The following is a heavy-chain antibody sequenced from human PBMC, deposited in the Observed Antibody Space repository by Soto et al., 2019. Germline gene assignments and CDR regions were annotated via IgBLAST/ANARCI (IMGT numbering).Heavy chain of an antibody. CDR1: GFSLSTRGVG. J-gene: IGHJ3*02. CDR2: IYWDEDR. V-gene: IGHV2-5*02. Sequence: QITLKESGPTLVKPTETLTLTCTFSGFSLSTRGVGVGWIRQPPGKALEWLAVIYWDEDRLYSPSLKSRLIITKDTSKNQLFLIMTNMDPVDTATYYCAHLMITYGGVIGDDAFDMWGQGTLVTVSS. CDR3: AHLMITYGGVIGDDAFDM. D-gene: IGHD3-16*02.